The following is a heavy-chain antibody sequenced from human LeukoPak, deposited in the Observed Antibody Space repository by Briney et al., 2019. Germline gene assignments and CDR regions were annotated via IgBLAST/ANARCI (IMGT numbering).Heavy chain of an antibody. V-gene: IGHV1-18*04. CDR2: ISACNGNT. CDR3: AREGSDYYGSGSYSNHFDY. J-gene: IGHJ4*02. CDR1: GYTFTSYG. Sequence: GASVKVSCKASGYTFTSYGISWVRQAPGQGLEWMGWISACNGNTNYAQKLQGRVTMTTDTSTSTAYMELRSLRSDDTAAYYCAREGSDYYGSGSYSNHFDYWGQGALVTVSS. D-gene: IGHD3-10*01.